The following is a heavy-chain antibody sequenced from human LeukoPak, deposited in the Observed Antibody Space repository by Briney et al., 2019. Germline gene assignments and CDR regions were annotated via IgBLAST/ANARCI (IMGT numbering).Heavy chain of an antibody. CDR3: ARDHRNPSEYPPHFDY. Sequence: SETLSLTCTVSGGSISSGSYYWSWIRQPAGKGLEWIGRIYTSGSTNYNPSLKSRVTISVDTSKNQFSLKLSSVTAADTAVYYCARDHRNPSEYPPHFDYWGQGTLVTVSS. CDR2: IYTSGST. D-gene: IGHD2-2*01. J-gene: IGHJ4*02. CDR1: GGSISSGSYY. V-gene: IGHV4-61*02.